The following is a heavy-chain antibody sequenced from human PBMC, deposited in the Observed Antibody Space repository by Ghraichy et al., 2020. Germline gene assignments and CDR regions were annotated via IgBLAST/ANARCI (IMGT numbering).Heavy chain of an antibody. CDR1: GFTFSSYS. J-gene: IGHJ3*02. V-gene: IGHV3-21*01. Sequence: GGSLRLSCAASGFTFSSYSMNWVRQAPGKGLEWVSSISSSSSFVYYADSVKGRFTISRDNAKNSLYLQMNSLRAEDTAVYYCAFSGEDSGYFEGALDIWGQGTMVTVSS. D-gene: IGHD5-12*01. CDR2: ISSSSSFV. CDR3: AFSGEDSGYFEGALDI.